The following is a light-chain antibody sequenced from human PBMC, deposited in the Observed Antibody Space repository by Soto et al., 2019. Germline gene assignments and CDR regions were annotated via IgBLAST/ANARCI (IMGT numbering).Light chain of an antibody. J-gene: IGKJ1*01. CDR2: AAS. Sequence: DIQMTQSPSSLSASVGDRVTIACRASQSINTFLNWYEGKPGKAPKLLIYAASSLQSGVPSRFSGSGSGTDFTLTISSLQPEDFATYYCQQSYSIPWTFGQGTQVEIK. V-gene: IGKV1-39*01. CDR1: QSINTF. CDR3: QQSYSIPWT.